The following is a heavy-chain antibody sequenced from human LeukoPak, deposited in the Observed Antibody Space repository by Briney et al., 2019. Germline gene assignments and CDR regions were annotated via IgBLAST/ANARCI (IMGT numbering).Heavy chain of an antibody. V-gene: IGHV1-18*01. CDR2: ISAYNGNT. J-gene: IGHJ4*02. CDR1: GGTFSSYA. D-gene: IGHD3-3*01. CDR3: ARQTLNDFWSGYYEDY. Sequence: ASVKVSCKASGGTFSSYAISWVRQAPGQGLEWMGWISAYNGNTNYAQKLQGRVTMTTDTSTSTAYMELRSLRSDDTAVYYCARQTLNDFWSGYYEDYWGQGTLVTVSS.